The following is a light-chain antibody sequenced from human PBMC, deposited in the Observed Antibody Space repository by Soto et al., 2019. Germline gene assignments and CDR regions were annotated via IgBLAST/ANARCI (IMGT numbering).Light chain of an antibody. Sequence: QPVLTQPASVSGSPGQSITISCTGTSSDVGGYNYVSWYQQHPGKAPKLMIYDVSNRPSGVSNRFSGSKSGNTASLTISGLHAEDEAAFYCSSYTSSSTVIFGGGTKLTVL. CDR3: SSYTSSSTVI. J-gene: IGLJ2*01. V-gene: IGLV2-14*01. CDR2: DVS. CDR1: SSDVGGYNY.